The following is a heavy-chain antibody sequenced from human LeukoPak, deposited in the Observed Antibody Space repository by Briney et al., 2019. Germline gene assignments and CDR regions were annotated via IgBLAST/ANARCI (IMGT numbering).Heavy chain of an antibody. CDR2: INHSGST. CDR1: GGSFSGYY. J-gene: IGHJ4*02. CDR3: ARGHVVVVADYFDY. Sequence: PSETLSLTCAVYGGSFSGYYWSWIRQPPGKGLGWIGEINHSGSTNYNPSLKSRVTISVDTSKNQFSLKLSSVTAADTAVYYCARGHVVVVADYFDYWGQGTLVTVSS. V-gene: IGHV4-34*01. D-gene: IGHD2-15*01.